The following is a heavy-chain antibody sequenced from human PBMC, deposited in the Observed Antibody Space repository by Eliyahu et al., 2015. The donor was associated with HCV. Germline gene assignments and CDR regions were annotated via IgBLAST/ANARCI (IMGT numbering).Heavy chain of an antibody. CDR2: ISSDGDNK. V-gene: IGHV3-30*18. Sequence: QVQLVESGGGXVQPXKSLXLSCAASGLTFSYFSMHWVXQAPGKGLEWXAVISSDGDNKYYADSLKGRFTIFRDNSNNTLFLQMNSLRAEDTAMYYCVKDDDAFDTWGQGTMVSVSS. J-gene: IGHJ3*02. CDR1: GLTFSYFS. CDR3: VKDDDAFDT.